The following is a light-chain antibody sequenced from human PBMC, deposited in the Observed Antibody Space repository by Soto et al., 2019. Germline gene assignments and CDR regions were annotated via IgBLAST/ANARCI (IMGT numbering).Light chain of an antibody. V-gene: IGLV1-40*01. CDR3: QSYDSSLSGSDV. CDR2: GNS. J-gene: IGLJ1*01. Sequence: QSVLTQPPSVSGAPGQRVTISCTGSSSNIGAGYDVRWYQQLPGTAPKLLIYGNSNRPSGVPDRFSGSKSGTSASLAITGLQAEDEADYYCQSYDSSLSGSDVFGTGTKLTVL. CDR1: SSNIGAGYD.